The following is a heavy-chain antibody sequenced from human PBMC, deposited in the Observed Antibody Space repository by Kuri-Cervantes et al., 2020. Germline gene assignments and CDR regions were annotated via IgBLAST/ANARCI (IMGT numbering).Heavy chain of an antibody. D-gene: IGHD2-8*01. V-gene: IGHV4-34*01. CDR1: GGSFSGYY. CDR2: INHSGST. CDR3: ARVNGTGPFDY. Sequence: SQTLSLTCAVYGGSFSGYYWSWIRQPPGKGLEWIGEINHSGSTNYNPSLKSRVTMSVDTSKTLFSLKLSSVTAADTAVYYCARVNGTGPFDYWGQGTLVTVSS. J-gene: IGHJ4*02.